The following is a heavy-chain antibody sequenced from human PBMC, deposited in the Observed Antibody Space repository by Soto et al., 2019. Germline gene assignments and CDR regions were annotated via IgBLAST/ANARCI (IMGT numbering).Heavy chain of an antibody. Sequence: EVQLVESGGGLVQPGGSLRLSCAASGFTFSSYWMHWVRQAPGKGLVWVSRINSDGSSTSYADSVKGRFTISRDNAKNTLELQMKRLRGEGTAVYYCARGGRLNWYLDLWGRGTLVTVSS. CDR2: INSDGSST. J-gene: IGHJ2*01. CDR1: GFTFSSYW. D-gene: IGHD3-16*01. V-gene: IGHV3-74*01. CDR3: ARGGRLNWYLDL.